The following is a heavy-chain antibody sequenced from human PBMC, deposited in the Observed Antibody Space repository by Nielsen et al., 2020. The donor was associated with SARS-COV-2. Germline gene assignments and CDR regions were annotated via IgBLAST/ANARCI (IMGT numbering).Heavy chain of an antibody. CDR3: ASRYCSGGSCYPDAFDI. CDR2: IRSKAYGGTT. Sequence: WIRQPPGKGLEWVGFIRSKAYGGTTEYAASVKGRFTISRDDSKSIAYLQMNSLKTEDTAVYYCASRYCSGGSCYPDAFDIWGQGTMVTVSS. J-gene: IGHJ3*02. D-gene: IGHD2-15*01. V-gene: IGHV3-49*02.